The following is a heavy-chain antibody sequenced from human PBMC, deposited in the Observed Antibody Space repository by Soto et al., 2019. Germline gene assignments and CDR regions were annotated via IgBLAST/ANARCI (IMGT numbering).Heavy chain of an antibody. CDR1: GGSISSYY. Sequence: PSETLSLTCTVSGGSISSYYWSWIRQPPGKGLEWIGYIYYSGTTSYNPSLNSRVTMSVDTSKNQFSLKLNSVTAADTAVYYCARESYYGSGATVVGYWGQGTLVTVS. D-gene: IGHD3-10*01. V-gene: IGHV4-59*01. CDR3: ARESYYGSGATVVGY. CDR2: IYYSGTT. J-gene: IGHJ4*02.